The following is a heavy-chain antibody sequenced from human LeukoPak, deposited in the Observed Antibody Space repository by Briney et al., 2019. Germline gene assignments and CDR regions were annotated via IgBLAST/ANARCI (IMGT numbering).Heavy chain of an antibody. CDR3: ARKWIRDGFDI. CDR2: IYYSGST. D-gene: IGHD5-12*01. Sequence: SETLSLTCTVSGVSISSSSHYWGWIRQPPGKGLEWIGSIYYSGSTYYNPSLKSRVTISVDTSKNQFSLKLSSVTAADTAVYYRARKWIRDGFDIWGQGTMVTVSS. CDR1: GVSISSSSHY. V-gene: IGHV4-39*07. J-gene: IGHJ3*02.